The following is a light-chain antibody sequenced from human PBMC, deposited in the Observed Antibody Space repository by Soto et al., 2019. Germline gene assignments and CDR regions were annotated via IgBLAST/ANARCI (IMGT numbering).Light chain of an antibody. CDR2: GAS. J-gene: IGKJ5*01. CDR3: HQYNNWPRT. V-gene: IGKV3-20*01. CDR1: QIVNSGY. Sequence: VLTQSPGTLYLSPGERATLSCRASQIVNSGYLAWYQQRPGQAPRLLIYGASSRATGIPDRFSGSGSGTDFTPTISRLVPEDFAVYFCHQYNNWPRTFGQGTRLEIK.